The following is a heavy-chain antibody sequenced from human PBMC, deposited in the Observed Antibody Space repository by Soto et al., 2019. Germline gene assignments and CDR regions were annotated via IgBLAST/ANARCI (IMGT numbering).Heavy chain of an antibody. J-gene: IGHJ6*02. Sequence: GASVKVSCKASGYTFTSYAMHWVRQAPGQRLEWMGWINAGNGNTKYSQKFQGRVTITRDTSASTAYMELSSLRSEDTAVYYCARDPASLNYGTFCYYVMDVWAQGTTVTVSS. CDR3: ARDPASLNYGTFCYYVMDV. V-gene: IGHV1-3*01. D-gene: IGHD1-7*01. CDR1: GYTFTSYA. CDR2: INAGNGNT.